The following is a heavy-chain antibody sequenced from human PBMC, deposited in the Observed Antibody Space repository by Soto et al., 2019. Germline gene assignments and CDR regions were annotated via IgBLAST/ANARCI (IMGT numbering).Heavy chain of an antibody. CDR3: ARGRTHYGASPSAEYFQH. D-gene: IGHD4-17*01. Sequence: QVQLQESGPGLVKPSQTLSLTCTVSGGSISSGGYYWSWIRQHPGKGLEWIGYIYYSGSTYYNPSLKSRVTISVDTSKNQFSLKLSSVTAADTAVYYCARGRTHYGASPSAEYFQHWGQGTLVTVSS. CDR2: IYYSGST. V-gene: IGHV4-31*03. CDR1: GGSISSGGYY. J-gene: IGHJ1*01.